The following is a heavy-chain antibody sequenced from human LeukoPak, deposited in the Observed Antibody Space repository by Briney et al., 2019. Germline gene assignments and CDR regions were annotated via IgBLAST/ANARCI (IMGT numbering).Heavy chain of an antibody. D-gene: IGHD3-9*01. CDR1: GFTFSSYS. J-gene: IGHJ3*02. CDR2: ISSSSSYI. Sequence: GGSLRLSCAASGFTFSSYSMTWVRQAPGKGLEWVSSISSSSSYIYYADSVKGRFTISRDNAKNSLYLQMNSLRAEDTAVYYCTGGYFDWLLAGDAFDIWGQGTMVTVSS. V-gene: IGHV3-21*01. CDR3: TGGYFDWLLAGDAFDI.